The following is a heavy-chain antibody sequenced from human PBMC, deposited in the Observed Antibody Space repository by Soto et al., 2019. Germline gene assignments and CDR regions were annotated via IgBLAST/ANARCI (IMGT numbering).Heavy chain of an antibody. Sequence: PGGSLRLSCAASGFTFSSYAMHWVRQAPGKGLEWVAVISYDGSNKYYADSVKGRFTISRDNSKNTLYLQMNSLRAEDTAVYYCAGIVGARYYYYGMDVWGQGTTVTVSS. CDR2: ISYDGSNK. CDR3: AGIVGARYYYYGMDV. V-gene: IGHV3-30-3*01. J-gene: IGHJ6*02. CDR1: GFTFSSYA. D-gene: IGHD1-26*01.